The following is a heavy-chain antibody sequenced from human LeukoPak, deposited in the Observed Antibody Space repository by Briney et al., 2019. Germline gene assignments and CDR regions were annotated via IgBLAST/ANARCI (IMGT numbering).Heavy chain of an antibody. CDR3: ARAIYSSGWFRGYNWFDP. J-gene: IGHJ5*02. D-gene: IGHD6-19*01. CDR1: GGSISSGSYY. V-gene: IGHV4-61*02. Sequence: SETLSLTCTVSGGSISSGSYYWSWIRQPAGKGLEWIGRIYTSGSTNYNPSLKSRVTISVDTSKNQFSLKLSSVTAADTAVYYCARAIYSSGWFRGYNWFDPWGQGTLVTVSS. CDR2: IYTSGST.